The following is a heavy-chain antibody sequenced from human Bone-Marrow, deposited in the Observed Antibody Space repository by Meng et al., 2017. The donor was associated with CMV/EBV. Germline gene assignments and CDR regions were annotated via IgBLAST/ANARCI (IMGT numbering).Heavy chain of an antibody. Sequence: GGYLRLFCAASGFTFSSYWMSWVRQARGKGLEWVANIKQDGSEKYYVDSVKGRLTISRDNGKNSLYLQMNSLRAEDTAVYYCARDTSLDYWGQGTLVTFSS. CDR3: ARDTSLDY. D-gene: IGHD3-16*01. V-gene: IGHV3-7*01. CDR2: IKQDGSEK. CDR1: GFTFSSYW. J-gene: IGHJ4*02.